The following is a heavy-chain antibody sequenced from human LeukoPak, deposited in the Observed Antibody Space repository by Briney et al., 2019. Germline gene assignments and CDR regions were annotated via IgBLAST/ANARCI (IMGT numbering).Heavy chain of an antibody. CDR2: MNPNSGNT. V-gene: IGHV1-8*01. D-gene: IGHD6-13*01. CDR3: ARGGVVAAAGTGFYYYYMDV. Sequence: ASVKVPCKASGYTFTSYDINWVRQATGQGLEWMGWMNPNSGNTGYAQKFQGRVTMTRNTSTSTAYMELSSLRSEDTAVYYCARGGVVAAAGTGFYYYYMDVWGKGTTVTVSS. J-gene: IGHJ6*03. CDR1: GYTFTSYD.